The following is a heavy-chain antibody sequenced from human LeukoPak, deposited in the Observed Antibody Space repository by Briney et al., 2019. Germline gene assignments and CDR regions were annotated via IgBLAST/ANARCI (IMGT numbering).Heavy chain of an antibody. Sequence: GASVKVSCKASGYTFTYRYLHWVRQAPGQALEWMGWISAYNGNTNYAQKLQGRVTMTTDTSTSTAYMELRSLRSDDTAVYYCARDLVAFGGVIVHDPLDAFDIWGQGTMVTVSS. CDR2: ISAYNGNT. CDR3: ARDLVAFGGVIVHDPLDAFDI. V-gene: IGHV1-18*04. D-gene: IGHD3-16*02. CDR1: GYTFTYRY. J-gene: IGHJ3*02.